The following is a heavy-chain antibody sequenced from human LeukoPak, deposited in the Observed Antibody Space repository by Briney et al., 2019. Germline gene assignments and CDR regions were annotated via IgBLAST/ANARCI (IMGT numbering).Heavy chain of an antibody. J-gene: IGHJ4*02. D-gene: IGHD4-23*01. CDR3: AITMGPTVVTPDGY. V-gene: IGHV3-11*04. CDR2: ISSSGSTI. CDR1: GFTFSDYY. Sequence: PGGSLRLSCAASGFTFSDYYMSWIRQAPGKGLEWVSYISSSGSTIYYADSVKGRFTISRDNAKNSLYLQMNSLRAEDTAVYYCAITMGPTVVTPDGYWGQGTLVTVSS.